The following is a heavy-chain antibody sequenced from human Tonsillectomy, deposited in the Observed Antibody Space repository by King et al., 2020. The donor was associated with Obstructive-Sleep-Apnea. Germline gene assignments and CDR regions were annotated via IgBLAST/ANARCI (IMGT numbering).Heavy chain of an antibody. CDR2: ISGSGGST. CDR3: AKYPRSYYYDSSAYYSDWYFDL. D-gene: IGHD3-22*01. CDR1: GFTFSSYA. J-gene: IGHJ2*01. Sequence: VQLVESGGGLVQPGGSLRLSCAASGFTFSSYAMNWVRQAPGKGLEWVSAISGSGGSTYYADSVKGRFTISRDNSKNTLYLQMNSLRAEDTAVYYCAKYPRSYYYDSSAYYSDWYFDLWGSGTLVTVSS. V-gene: IGHV3-23*04.